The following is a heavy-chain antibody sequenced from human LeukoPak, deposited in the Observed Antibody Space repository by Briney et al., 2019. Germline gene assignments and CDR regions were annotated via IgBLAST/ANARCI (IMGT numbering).Heavy chain of an antibody. D-gene: IGHD2-15*01. V-gene: IGHV4-39*07. CDR1: GDSITSSRYY. J-gene: IGHJ4*02. CDR3: ASRRGYCSGGSCYSWIAY. CDR2: IDYSGST. Sequence: SETLSLTCTVSGDSITSSRYYWGWIRQPPGKGLEWIGSIDYSGSTYYNPSLKSRVTISVDKSKNQFSLKLSSVTAADTAVYYCASRRGYCSGGSCYSWIAYWGQGSLVTVSS.